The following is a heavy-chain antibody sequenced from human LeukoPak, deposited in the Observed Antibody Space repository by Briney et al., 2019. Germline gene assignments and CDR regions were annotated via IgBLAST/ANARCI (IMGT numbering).Heavy chain of an antibody. J-gene: IGHJ4*02. V-gene: IGHV4-34*01. CDR2: INHSGST. Sequence: SETLSLTCAVYGGSFSGYYWSWVRQPPGKGLEWIGEINHSGSTNYNPSLKSRVTISVDTSKNQFSLKLSSVTAADTAVYYCARLYSSSQTWGQGTLVTVSS. CDR3: ARLYSSSQT. D-gene: IGHD6-13*01. CDR1: GGSFSGYY.